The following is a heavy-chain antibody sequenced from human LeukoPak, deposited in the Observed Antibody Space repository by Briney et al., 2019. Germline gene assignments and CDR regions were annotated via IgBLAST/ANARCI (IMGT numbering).Heavy chain of an antibody. CDR3: AGISSSGK. Sequence: SVKVSCKASGDTFSSHAISWVRQAPGQGLEWMGGIIPIFGTANYAQKFQGRVAITTDESTSTAYMELSSLRSEDTAVYYCAGISSSGKWGQGTLVTVSS. CDR1: GDTFSSHA. J-gene: IGHJ4*02. CDR2: IIPIFGTA. V-gene: IGHV1-69*05. D-gene: IGHD1-14*01.